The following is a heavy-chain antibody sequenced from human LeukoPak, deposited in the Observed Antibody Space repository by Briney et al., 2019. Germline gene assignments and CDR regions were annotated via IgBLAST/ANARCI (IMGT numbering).Heavy chain of an antibody. CDR3: ARDYAGAFDI. CDR1: GGSISSGAYY. V-gene: IGHV4-30-4*08. CDR2: IYYSGNA. J-gene: IGHJ3*02. D-gene: IGHD4-17*01. Sequence: SQTLSLTCTVSGGSISSGAYYWSWLRQPPGKDLEWIGYIYYSGNAYYNPSLKTRVTISVDTSKSQFSLKLNSVTAADTAVYYCARDYAGAFDIWGQGTMVTVSS.